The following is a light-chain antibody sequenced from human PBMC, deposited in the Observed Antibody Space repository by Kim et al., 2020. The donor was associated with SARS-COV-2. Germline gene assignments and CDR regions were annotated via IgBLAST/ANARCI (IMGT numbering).Light chain of an antibody. CDR1: QSVSSSY. CDR3: QQYGRS. Sequence: QSVSSSYLAWYQQKPGQAPRLLIYGASSRATGIPDRFSGSGSGTDFTLTISRLEPEDFAVYYCQQYGRSFGQGTRLEIK. CDR2: GAS. J-gene: IGKJ5*01. V-gene: IGKV3-20*01.